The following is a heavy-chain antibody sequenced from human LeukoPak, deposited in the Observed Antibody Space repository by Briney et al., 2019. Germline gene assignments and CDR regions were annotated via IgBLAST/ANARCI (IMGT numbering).Heavy chain of an antibody. CDR1: GFTFTGSY. V-gene: IGHV1-2*02. J-gene: IGHJ5*02. CDR2: INPNGGGT. Sequence: ASVKVSCNASGFTFTGSYMNWVRRAPGQGLEWMGWINPNGGGTSYAQKFQRRVTMTRDTSISTAYMELSGLRSDDTAVYYCAREGYCSSTSCYYWFDPWGQGTLVTVSS. D-gene: IGHD2-2*01. CDR3: AREGYCSSTSCYYWFDP.